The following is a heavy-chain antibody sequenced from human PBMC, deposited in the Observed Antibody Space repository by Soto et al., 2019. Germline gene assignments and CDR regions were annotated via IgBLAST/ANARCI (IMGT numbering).Heavy chain of an antibody. Sequence: SVKVSCKASGGTFSSYAISWVRQAPGQGLEWMGGIIPIFGTANYAQKFQGRVTITADESTSTDYMELSSLRSEDTAVYYCARDADRAIAVPEAYNWFDPWGQGTLVTVSS. CDR2: IIPIFGTA. D-gene: IGHD6-19*01. V-gene: IGHV1-69*13. CDR1: GGTFSSYA. CDR3: ARDADRAIAVPEAYNWFDP. J-gene: IGHJ5*02.